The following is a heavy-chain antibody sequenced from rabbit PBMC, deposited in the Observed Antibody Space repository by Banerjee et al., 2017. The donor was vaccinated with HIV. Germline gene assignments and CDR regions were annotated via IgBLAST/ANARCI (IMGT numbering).Heavy chain of an antibody. CDR3: ARGYYTYGYTDYYFNL. D-gene: IGHD6-1*01. CDR2: IYAGGST. Sequence: QSLEESGGGLVTPGGSLTLTCTASGFSFNSKYWICWVRQAPGKGLEWIACIYAGGSTYYASWAKGRFTISKTSSTTVTLQMTSLTAADTATYFCARGYYTYGYTDYYFNLRGPGTLVTVS. CDR1: GFSFNSKYW. V-gene: IGHV1S40*01. J-gene: IGHJ4*01.